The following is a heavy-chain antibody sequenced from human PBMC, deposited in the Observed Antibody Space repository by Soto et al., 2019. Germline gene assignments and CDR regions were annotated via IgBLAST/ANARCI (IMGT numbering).Heavy chain of an antibody. CDR1: GFTFSTHG. D-gene: IGHD3-3*01. Sequence: PGGSLRLSCAASGFTFSTHGMHWVRQAPGKGPEWVAAISHDGSKKYYVESVEGRFSISRDNSKSIVHLQMNNVRTEDTAVYYCAKDKGPYYDFWSGQRWFDPWGQGTLVTVSS. V-gene: IGHV3-30*18. CDR3: AKDKGPYYDFWSGQRWFDP. J-gene: IGHJ5*02. CDR2: ISHDGSKK.